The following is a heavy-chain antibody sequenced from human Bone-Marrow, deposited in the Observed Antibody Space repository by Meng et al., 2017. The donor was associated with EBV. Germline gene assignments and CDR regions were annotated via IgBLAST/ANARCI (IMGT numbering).Heavy chain of an antibody. V-gene: IGHV1-18*01. Sequence: QVPLVQSGAEVKEPGSSLKVSCKASGYTFTSYGISWVRQVPGPALEWMGWISAYNGNTNYAQKLQGRVTMTTDTSTSTAYMELRSRRSDDTAVYYCARDPPTFKVVDFDYWGQGTLVTVSS. CDR1: GYTFTSYG. D-gene: IGHD2-15*01. J-gene: IGHJ4*02. CDR3: ARDPPTFKVVDFDY. CDR2: ISAYNGNT.